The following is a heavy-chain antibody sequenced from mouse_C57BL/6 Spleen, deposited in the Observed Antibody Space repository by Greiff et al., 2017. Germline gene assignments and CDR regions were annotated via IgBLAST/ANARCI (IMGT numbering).Heavy chain of an antibody. J-gene: IGHJ2*01. CDR1: GFTFSSYG. Sequence: EVQLQQSGGDLVKPGGSLKLSCAASGFTFSSYGMSWVRQTPDKRLEWVATISSGGSYTYYPDSVKGRFTISRDNAKNTLYLQMSSLKSEDTAMYYCARHDWFDYWGQGTTLTVSS. CDR2: ISSGGSYT. V-gene: IGHV5-6*01. CDR3: ARHDWFDY. D-gene: IGHD2-13*01.